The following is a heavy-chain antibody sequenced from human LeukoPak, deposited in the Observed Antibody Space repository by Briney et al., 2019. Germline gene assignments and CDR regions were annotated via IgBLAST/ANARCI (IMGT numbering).Heavy chain of an antibody. J-gene: IGHJ6*03. CDR2: IYYSGST. D-gene: IGHD3-10*01. CDR3: ARRPGGYYYMDV. Sequence: PSETLSLTCTVSGGSISSSFYYWGWIRQPPGKGLEWIGTIYYSGSTYYNPSLKSRVTIFVDTSKNQFSLKLSSVTAADTAVYYCARRPGGYYYMDVWGKGTTVTISS. CDR1: GGSISSSFYY. V-gene: IGHV4-39*01.